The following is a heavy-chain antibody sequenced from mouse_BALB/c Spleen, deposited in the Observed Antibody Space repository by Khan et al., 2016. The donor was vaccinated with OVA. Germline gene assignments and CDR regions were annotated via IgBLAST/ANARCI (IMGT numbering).Heavy chain of an antibody. CDR1: GYSFTTYY. D-gene: IGHD1-3*01. V-gene: IGHV1S135*01. J-gene: IGHJ3*01. CDR3: TRLGLKNWFAY. CDR2: IDPFNGGT. Sequence: VQLQQSGPELMKPGASVKISCKASGYSFTTYYMHWVKQSHGKSLEWIGYIDPFNGGTNYNQKFKGKATLTVDKSSSTAYMHISRLTSEDSAVYYGTRLGLKNWFAYWGQVTLVTVSA.